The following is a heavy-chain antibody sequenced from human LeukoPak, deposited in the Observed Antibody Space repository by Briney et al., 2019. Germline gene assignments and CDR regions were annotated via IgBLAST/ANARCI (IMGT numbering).Heavy chain of an antibody. CDR3: ASLGIAVAGKDY. CDR2: IYYSGST. Sequence: SETLSLTCTVSGGSISSSSYYWGWIRQPPGKGLEWIGSIYYSGSTYYNPSLKSRVTISVGTSKNQFSLKLSSVTAADTAVYYCASLGIAVAGKDYWGQGTLVTVSS. V-gene: IGHV4-39*01. D-gene: IGHD6-19*01. CDR1: GGSISSSSYY. J-gene: IGHJ4*02.